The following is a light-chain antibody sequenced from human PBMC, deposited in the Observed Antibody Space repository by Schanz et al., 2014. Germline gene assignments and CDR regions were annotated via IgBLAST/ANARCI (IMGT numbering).Light chain of an antibody. Sequence: EIVLTQSPGTLSLSPGESATLSCRASRTINNNFLAWYQHKPGQAPRLLIYGASSRATGIPDRFSGSGSGTDFTLTISSLEPEDFAVYYCQHRRDWPGTFGQGTRLEIK. CDR1: RTINNNF. V-gene: IGKV3D-20*02. J-gene: IGKJ5*01. CDR3: QHRRDWPGT. CDR2: GAS.